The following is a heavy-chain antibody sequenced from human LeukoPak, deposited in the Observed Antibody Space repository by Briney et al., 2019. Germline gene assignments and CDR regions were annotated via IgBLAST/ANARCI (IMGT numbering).Heavy chain of an antibody. Sequence: PSETLSLTCTVSGGSISSYYWSWIRQPPGKGLEWIGYIYYSGSTNYNPPLKSRVTISVDTSKNQFSLKLSSVTAADTAVYYCAREGGCSSTSCYPDYWGQGTLVTVSS. CDR2: IYYSGST. CDR3: AREGGCSSTSCYPDY. D-gene: IGHD2-2*01. J-gene: IGHJ4*02. V-gene: IGHV4-59*01. CDR1: GGSISSYY.